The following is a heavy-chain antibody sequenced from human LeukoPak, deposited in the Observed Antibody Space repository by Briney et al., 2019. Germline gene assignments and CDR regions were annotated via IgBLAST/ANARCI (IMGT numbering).Heavy chain of an antibody. CDR2: IIIIFGTA. V-gene: IGHV1-69*05. CDR3: ARDREQSRPGLFDY. Sequence: KLSCKASRGTLASYAVSWVRQAPGQWLKWKGRIIIIFGTANYAQMFQGGVTITTDESTSTAYMELSSLRSEDTAVYYCARDREQSRPGLFDYWGQGTLVTVSS. CDR1: RGTLASYA. J-gene: IGHJ4*02.